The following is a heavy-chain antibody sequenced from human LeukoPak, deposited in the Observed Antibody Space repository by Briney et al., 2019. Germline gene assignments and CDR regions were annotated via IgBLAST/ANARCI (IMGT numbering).Heavy chain of an antibody. J-gene: IGHJ3*02. D-gene: IGHD6-19*01. V-gene: IGHV3-23*01. CDR1: GFTFSSYA. CDR2: ISGSGGST. CDR3: ARAAGYSSGWYDWGAFDI. Sequence: PGGSLRLSCAASGFTFSSYAMSWVRQAPGKGLEWVSAISGSGGSTYYADSVKGRFTISRDNSKNTLYLQMNSLRAEDTAVYYCARAAGYSSGWYDWGAFDIWGQGTMVTVSS.